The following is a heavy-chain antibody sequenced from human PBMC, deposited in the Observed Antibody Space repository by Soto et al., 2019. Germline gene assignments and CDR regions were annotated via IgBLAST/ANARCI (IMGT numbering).Heavy chain of an antibody. CDR3: AQTLGLAVSGPGRFDL. J-gene: IGHJ2*01. V-gene: IGHV1-69*12. CDR1: GGTFSRYA. Sequence: QVQLVQSGTEVRKPGSSVKVSCKASGGTFSRYAISWVRQAPGQGLEWMGGIIPIFGTANYAQTFQGRVTITADASTSTAYMELRSLRSEDTAVYYCAQTLGLAVSGPGRFDLWGRGTLVTVTS. CDR2: IIPIFGTA. D-gene: IGHD5-12*01.